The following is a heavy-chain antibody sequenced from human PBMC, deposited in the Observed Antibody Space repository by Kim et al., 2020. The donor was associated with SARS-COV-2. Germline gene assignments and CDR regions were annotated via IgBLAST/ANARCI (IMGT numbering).Heavy chain of an antibody. CDR1: GFTFSSYS. CDR2: ISSSSSYI. CDR3: ARDCNCCTNGVCYTGYFDL. V-gene: IGHV3-21*01. J-gene: IGHJ2*01. Sequence: GGSLRLSCAASGFTFSSYSMNWVRQAPGKGLEWVSSISSSSSYIYYADSVKGRFTISRDNAKNSLYLQMNSLRAEDTAVYYCARDCNCCTNGVCYTGYFDLWGRGTLVTVSS. D-gene: IGHD2-8*01.